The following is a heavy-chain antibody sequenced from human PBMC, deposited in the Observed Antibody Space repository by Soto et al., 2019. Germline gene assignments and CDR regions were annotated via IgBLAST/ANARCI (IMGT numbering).Heavy chain of an antibody. J-gene: IGHJ1*01. CDR2: INPNSGGT. D-gene: IGHD3-22*01. V-gene: IGHV1-2*02. CDR3: APEYYYDSSGYYYSKYFQH. CDR1: RYTFSDCY. Sequence: ASVKVSCKTSRYTFSDCYVHWVRQSPVQGLEWMGWINPNSGGTNYAQKFQGRVTMTRDTSISTAYMELSRLRCDDTAVYYCAPEYYYDSSGYYYSKYFQHWGQGTLVTVSS.